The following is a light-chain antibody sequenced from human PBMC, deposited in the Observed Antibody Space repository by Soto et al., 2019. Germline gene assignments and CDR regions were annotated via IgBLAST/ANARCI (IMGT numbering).Light chain of an antibody. V-gene: IGKV1-5*01. CDR1: QSISSW. J-gene: IGKJ1*01. CDR3: LQYNGYYRT. Sequence: DIQMTQSPSTLSASVGDRVTITCRASQSISSWLAWYQQKPGKAPKLLIYDASSLESGVPSRFSGSGSETEFTLTISSLQSDDFATYYCLQYNGYYRTFGQGTKVDI. CDR2: DAS.